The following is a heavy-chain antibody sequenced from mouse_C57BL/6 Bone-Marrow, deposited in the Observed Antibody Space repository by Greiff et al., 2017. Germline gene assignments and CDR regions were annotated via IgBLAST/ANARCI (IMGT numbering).Heavy chain of an antibody. CDR1: GFTFSDYG. D-gene: IGHD1-1*01. Sequence: EVKLVESGGGLVKPGGSLKLSCAASGFTFSDYGMHWVRQAPEKGLEWVAYISSGSSTIYYADTVKGGFTISRDNAKNTLFLQMTSLRSEDTAMYYCASPNYYGSSYWYFDVWGTGTTVTVSS. V-gene: IGHV5-17*01. CDR2: ISSGSSTI. CDR3: ASPNYYGSSYWYFDV. J-gene: IGHJ1*03.